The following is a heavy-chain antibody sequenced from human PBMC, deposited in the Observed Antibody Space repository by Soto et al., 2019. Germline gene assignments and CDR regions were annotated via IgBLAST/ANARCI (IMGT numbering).Heavy chain of an antibody. CDR2: ISSSSSTI. J-gene: IGHJ4*02. V-gene: IGHV3-48*01. D-gene: IGHD1-1*01. CDR3: ARDDNREPKPLGY. Sequence: GGSLRLSCAASGFTFSSYSMNWVRQAPGKGLEWVSYISSSSSTIYYADSVKGRFTISRDNAKNSLYLQMNSLRAEDTAVYYCARDDNREPKPLGYWGQGTLVTVSS. CDR1: GFTFSSYS.